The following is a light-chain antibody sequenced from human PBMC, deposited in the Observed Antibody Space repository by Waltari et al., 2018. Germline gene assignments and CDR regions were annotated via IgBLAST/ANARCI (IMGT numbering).Light chain of an antibody. CDR3: CSYAGTYTFK. Sequence: QSALTQPASVSGSPGQSITISCTGTSNAVGSYNLVSWYQQRPGKAPKFIIYEVNRRPSGLSSRFSGSKSGNTASLTISGLQAEDTADYYCCSYAGTYTFKFGGGTKLTVL. CDR1: SNAVGSYNL. J-gene: IGLJ2*01. V-gene: IGLV2-23*02. CDR2: EVN.